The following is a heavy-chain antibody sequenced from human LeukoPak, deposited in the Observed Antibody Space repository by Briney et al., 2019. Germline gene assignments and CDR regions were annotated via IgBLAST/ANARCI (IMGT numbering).Heavy chain of an antibody. V-gene: IGHV3-23*01. CDR1: GFPFSLFA. J-gene: IGHJ4*02. CDR2: INDNGDTT. Sequence: GGSLRLSCAASGFPFSLFAVAWVRQAPGRGLEWVSAINDNGDTTHYIDSVRGRFTLSRDNSRNTVDMQMHSLRVEDTAIYHCTINVRGGSGVGRGGFWGQGTLVTVAS. CDR3: TINVRGGSGVGRGGF. D-gene: IGHD3-10*02.